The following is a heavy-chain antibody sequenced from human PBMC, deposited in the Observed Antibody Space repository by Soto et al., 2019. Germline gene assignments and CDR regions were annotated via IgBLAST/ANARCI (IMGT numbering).Heavy chain of an antibody. V-gene: IGHV2-5*01. Sequence: QITLKESGPTLVKPTQPLTLTCTFSGFSLSTSGVGVGWIRQPPGKALEWLALIYWNDDKRYSPSLKSRLTITKDTSKNQVVLTMTNMDPVDTATYYCAHLRGTIVSTYFDYWGQGTLVTVSS. CDR1: GFSLSTSGVG. J-gene: IGHJ4*02. CDR3: AHLRGTIVSTYFDY. D-gene: IGHD5-12*01. CDR2: IYWNDDK.